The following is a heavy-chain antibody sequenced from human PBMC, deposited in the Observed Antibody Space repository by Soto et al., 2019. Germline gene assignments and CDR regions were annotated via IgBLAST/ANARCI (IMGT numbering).Heavy chain of an antibody. CDR1: GYTFTDYH. CDR3: AREGGSETLQPSYNWLDT. CDR2: INANNGGA. Sequence: ASVKVSCKASGYTFTDYHIHWVRQAPGQGLEFMGWINANNGGAGSAQQFQGRVTVTRDTSITTVYMELSNLRSDYTAVYYCAREGGSETLQPSYNWLDTWGKGTLVTVSS. V-gene: IGHV1-2*02. J-gene: IGHJ5*02. D-gene: IGHD6-25*01.